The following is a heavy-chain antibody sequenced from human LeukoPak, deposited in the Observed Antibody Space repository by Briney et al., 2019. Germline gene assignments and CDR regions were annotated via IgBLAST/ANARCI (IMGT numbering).Heavy chain of an antibody. CDR3: ARAAAGDPRYYYYYMDV. D-gene: IGHD6-13*01. Sequence: ASVKVSCKASGYTFTSYDINWVRQATGQGLEWMGWMNPNSGNTGYAQKFQGRVTITRNTSISTAYMELSSLRSEDTAVYYCARAAAGDPRYYYYYMDVWGKGTTVTISS. CDR1: GYTFTSYD. V-gene: IGHV1-8*03. CDR2: MNPNSGNT. J-gene: IGHJ6*03.